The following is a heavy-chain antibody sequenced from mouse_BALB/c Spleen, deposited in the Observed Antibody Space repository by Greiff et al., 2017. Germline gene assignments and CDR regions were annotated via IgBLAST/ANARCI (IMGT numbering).Heavy chain of an antibody. J-gene: IGHJ4*01. CDR1: GYSITSDYA. D-gene: IGHD1-1*01. V-gene: IGHV3-2*02. Sequence: EVKLMESGPGLVKPSQSLSLTCTVTGYSITSDYAWNWIRQFPGNKLEWMGYISYSGSTSYNPSLKSRISITRDTSKNQFFLQLNSVTTEDTATYYCARKGYYGSSYGAMDYWGQGTSVTVSS. CDR3: ARKGYYGSSYGAMDY. CDR2: ISYSGST.